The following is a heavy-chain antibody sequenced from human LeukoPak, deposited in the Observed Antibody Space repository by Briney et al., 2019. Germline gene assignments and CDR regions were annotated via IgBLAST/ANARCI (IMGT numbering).Heavy chain of an antibody. J-gene: IGHJ5*02. D-gene: IGHD4-17*01. V-gene: IGHV4-39*01. Sequence: SETLSLTCKDSGGFLTPGNVYWGWVRQTPGKGLQWIATIYSSGLKYFNPSLESRVTVSIDTSKSELSLTVDSVTAADTGVYYCARHKAPTVSESWNTEPTGLDLWGQGIPVTVSS. CDR2: IYSSGLK. CDR1: GGFLTPGNVY. CDR3: ARHKAPTVSESWNTEPTGLDL.